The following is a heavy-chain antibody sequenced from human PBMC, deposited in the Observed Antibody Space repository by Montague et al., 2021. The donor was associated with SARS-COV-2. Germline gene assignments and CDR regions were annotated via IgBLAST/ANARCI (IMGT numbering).Heavy chain of an antibody. Sequence: PALVTPTQTLTLTCTFSGFSLSTSGVGVGWIRQPPGKALEWLAFVYWDDTQRYSPSLKTRLTITRDTSKNQVVLTLIDMDPVDTATYYCAHSSIGYHNPTFLDYWGQGTLVTVSS. D-gene: IGHD5-18*01. CDR1: GFSLSTSGVG. CDR3: AHSSIGYHNPTFLDY. J-gene: IGHJ4*02. V-gene: IGHV2-5*02. CDR2: VYWDDTQ.